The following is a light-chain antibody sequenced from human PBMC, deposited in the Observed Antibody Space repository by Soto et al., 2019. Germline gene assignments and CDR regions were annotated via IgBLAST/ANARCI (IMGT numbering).Light chain of an antibody. CDR2: GAS. CDR1: QSVSRNY. CDR3: QQYDSSPWT. J-gene: IGKJ1*01. V-gene: IGKV3-20*01. Sequence: EIVLTQSPGTLSLSPGERATLPCRASQSVSRNYLAWYQQKPGQAPRLLIYGASSRATGIPDRFSGSGSGTDFTLTISRLEPEDFALYYCQQYDSSPWTFGQGTKVEIK.